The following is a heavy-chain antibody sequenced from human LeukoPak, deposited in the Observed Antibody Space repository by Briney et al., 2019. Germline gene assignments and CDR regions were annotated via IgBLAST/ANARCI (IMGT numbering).Heavy chain of an antibody. CDR3: AKEGWLRSACGFDP. Sequence: GGSLRLSCAASEFIFRNYDMHWVRQAPGKGLEWVADISYDGSNQYYADSVKGRFTISRDNSKNTLYLQMNSLRAEDTAVYYCAKEGWLRSACGFDPWGQGTLVTVSS. CDR1: EFIFRNYD. V-gene: IGHV3-30*18. D-gene: IGHD5-12*01. CDR2: ISYDGSNQ. J-gene: IGHJ5*02.